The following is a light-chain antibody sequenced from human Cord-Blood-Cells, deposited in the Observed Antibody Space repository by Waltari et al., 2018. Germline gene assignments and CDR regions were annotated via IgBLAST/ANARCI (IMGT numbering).Light chain of an antibody. V-gene: IGLV3-1*01. CDR1: KLGDKY. Sequence: SYELTQPPSVSVSPGQTASITCSGDKLGDKYACWYQQKPGQYPVLVIYQDSKRPSGIPERFSGSNTGNTATRTISGTQAMDDADYSCRAWDSSTVVFGGGTKLTVL. CDR3: RAWDSSTVV. J-gene: IGLJ2*01. CDR2: QDS.